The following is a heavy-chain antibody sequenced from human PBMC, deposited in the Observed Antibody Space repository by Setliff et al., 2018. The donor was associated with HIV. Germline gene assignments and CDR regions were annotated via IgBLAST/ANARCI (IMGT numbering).Heavy chain of an antibody. CDR3: TTRRYIYGTGNVYNVLGYFQY. V-gene: IGHV1-69*05. Sequence: SVKVSCKASGGDFSSYGIDWVRQAPGQGLEWMGHIIPMFEVTNDAQKFQDRVTITTDESTSTAYLELSSLRSDDTAIYYCTTRRYIYGTGNVYNVLGYFQYWGQGTLVTVSS. J-gene: IGHJ4*03. CDR2: IIPMFEVT. CDR1: GGDFSSYG. D-gene: IGHD3-9*01.